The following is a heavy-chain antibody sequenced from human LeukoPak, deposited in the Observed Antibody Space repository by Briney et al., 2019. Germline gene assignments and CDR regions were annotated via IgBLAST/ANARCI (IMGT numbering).Heavy chain of an antibody. CDR3: ARHQLPDYYYYGMDV. Sequence: SETLSLACTVSGGSISSSYWSWIRQPPGKGLEWIGYISYSGSTSYNPSLKSRVTISVDTSKNQFSLNLSSVTAADTAVYYCARHQLPDYYYYGMDVWGQGTTVTVSS. CDR2: ISYSGST. V-gene: IGHV4-59*08. J-gene: IGHJ6*02. D-gene: IGHD3-10*01. CDR1: GGSISSSY.